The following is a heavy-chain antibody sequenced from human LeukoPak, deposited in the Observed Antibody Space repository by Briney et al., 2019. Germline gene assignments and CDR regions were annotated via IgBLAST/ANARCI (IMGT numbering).Heavy chain of an antibody. D-gene: IGHD3-10*01. CDR2: INPNSGGT. CDR1: GYTFTGYY. V-gene: IGHV1-2*02. Sequence: ASVKVSCKASGYTFTGYYMHWVRQAPGQGLEWMGWINPNSGGTNYAQKFQGRVTMTRDTSISTAYMELSRLRSDDTAVYYCATVRESYYGSGSYPHFDYWGQGTLVTVSS. J-gene: IGHJ4*02. CDR3: ATVRESYYGSGSYPHFDY.